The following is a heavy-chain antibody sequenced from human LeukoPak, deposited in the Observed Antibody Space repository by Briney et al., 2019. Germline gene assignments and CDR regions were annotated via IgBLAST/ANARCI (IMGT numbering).Heavy chain of an antibody. CDR3: ASWGYSSGWYDAFDI. J-gene: IGHJ3*02. Sequence: GESLKISCKGSGSNFTSYWIGWVRPLPGKGLEWMGIIYPGDSDTRYSPSFQGQVTISADKSISTAYLQWSSLKASDTAMYYCASWGYSSGWYDAFDIWGQGTMVTVSS. V-gene: IGHV5-51*01. CDR2: IYPGDSDT. CDR1: GSNFTSYW. D-gene: IGHD6-19*01.